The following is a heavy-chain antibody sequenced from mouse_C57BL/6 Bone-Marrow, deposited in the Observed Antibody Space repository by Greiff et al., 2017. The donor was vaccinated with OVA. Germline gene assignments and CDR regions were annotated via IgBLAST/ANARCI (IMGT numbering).Heavy chain of an antibody. CDR1: GFTFSDYY. J-gene: IGHJ1*03. Sequence: EVQLVESEGGLVQPGSSMKLSCTASGFTFSDYYMAWVRQVPEKGLEWVANINYDGSSTYYLDSLKSRFIISRDNAKNILYLQMSSLKSEDTATYYGARDRGYDVRYFDVWGTGTTVTVSS. CDR2: INYDGSST. V-gene: IGHV5-16*01. D-gene: IGHD2-14*01. CDR3: ARDRGYDVRYFDV.